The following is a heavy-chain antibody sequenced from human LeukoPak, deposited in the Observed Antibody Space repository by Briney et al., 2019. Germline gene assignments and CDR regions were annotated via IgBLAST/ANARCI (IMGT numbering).Heavy chain of an antibody. CDR1: GGSISSNNYY. D-gene: IGHD4-17*01. CDR2: IYYGGYT. V-gene: IGHV4-39*07. CDR3: ARGSLQFGTVTYFDY. Sequence: PSETLSLTCTVSGGSISSNNYYWGWIRQPPGKGLEWIGSIYYGGYTYYNPSLKSRVTISVDTSKNQFSLKLSSVTAADTAVYYCARGSLQFGTVTYFDYWGQGTLVTVSS. J-gene: IGHJ4*02.